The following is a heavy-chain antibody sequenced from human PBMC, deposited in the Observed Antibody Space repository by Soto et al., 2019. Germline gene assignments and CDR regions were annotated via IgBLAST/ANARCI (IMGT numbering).Heavy chain of an antibody. V-gene: IGHV3-33*01. D-gene: IGHD1-7*01. CDR1: GFTFSSYG. CDR3: ATDLQNRRYTWNFY. Sequence: GGSLRLSCAASGFTFSSYGMHWVRQAPGKGLEWVAVIWYDGSNKYFADSVKGRFTISRDNSKNTLYLQMNSLRAEDTAVYYCATDLQNRRYTWNFYWGQGTLVTVSS. J-gene: IGHJ4*02. CDR2: IWYDGSNK.